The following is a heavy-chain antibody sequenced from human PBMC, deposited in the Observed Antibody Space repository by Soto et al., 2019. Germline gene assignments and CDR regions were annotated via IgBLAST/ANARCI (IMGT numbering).Heavy chain of an antibody. J-gene: IGHJ1*01. CDR1: GFTFSSYG. CDR2: ISYDGSNK. Sequence: PGGSLRLSCAASGFTFSSYGMHWVRQAPGKGLEWVAVISYDGSNKYYADSVKGRFTISRDNSKNTLYLQMNSLRAGDTAVYYCAKDPLPSGSGYAEYFQHWGQGTLVTVSS. D-gene: IGHD3-22*01. V-gene: IGHV3-30*18. CDR3: AKDPLPSGSGYAEYFQH.